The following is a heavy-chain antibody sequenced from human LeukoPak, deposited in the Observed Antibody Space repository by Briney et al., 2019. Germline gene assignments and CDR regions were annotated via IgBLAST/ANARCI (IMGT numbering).Heavy chain of an antibody. J-gene: IGHJ6*03. CDR2: VYPGDSET. D-gene: IGHD1-14*01. CDR3: ARHLHVRINYYMDV. CDR1: GSTFGNYW. V-gene: IGHV5-51*01. Sequence: GASLQISCKGAGSTFGNYWIGWVRQLPGKGLEWMGIVYPGDSETRYSPSCQGQVTISADKSTSTAYLQWSSLKASDTAMHYCARHLHVRINYYMDVWGKGTTVTVFS.